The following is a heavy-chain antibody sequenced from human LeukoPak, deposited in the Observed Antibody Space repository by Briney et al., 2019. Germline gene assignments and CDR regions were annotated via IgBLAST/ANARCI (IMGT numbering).Heavy chain of an antibody. J-gene: IGHJ4*02. CDR3: ARERGFDY. Sequence: AETLSLTCTVSGGSISSYYWSWIRQPPGKGLEWIGYIYYSGSTNCNPSLKSRVTISVDTSKNQFSLKLSSVTAADTAVYYCARERGFDYWGQGTLVTVSS. CDR2: IYYSGST. CDR1: GGSISSYY. V-gene: IGHV4-59*01. D-gene: IGHD5-12*01.